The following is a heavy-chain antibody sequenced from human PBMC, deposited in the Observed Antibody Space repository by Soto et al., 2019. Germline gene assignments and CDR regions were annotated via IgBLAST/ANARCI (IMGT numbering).Heavy chain of an antibody. D-gene: IGHD3-22*01. CDR2: FYYTGSI. V-gene: IGHV4-61*01. CDR3: ARSMFYSDASNYSPFEC. Sequence: QVQLQESGPGLVKPSETLSLTCTVSGGSVSSGNYYWSWIRQPPGKGLEWIGYFYYTGSINYNPSLKSRVTISIDASKNQFSLRLSSVTAADTAVYYCARSMFYSDASNYSPFECWGQGTLVTVSS. J-gene: IGHJ4*02. CDR1: GGSVSSGNYY.